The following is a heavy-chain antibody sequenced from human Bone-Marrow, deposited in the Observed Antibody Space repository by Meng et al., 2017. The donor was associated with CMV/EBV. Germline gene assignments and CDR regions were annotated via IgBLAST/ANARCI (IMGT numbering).Heavy chain of an antibody. CDR1: GFTFSSYW. D-gene: IGHD6-13*01. J-gene: IGHJ5*02. CDR3: ARKGDSSSWPPYNWFYP. V-gene: IGHV3-48*04. Sequence: GESLKISCAASGFTFSSYWMSWVRQAPGKGLEWVSYISSSSSTIYYADSVKGRFTISRDNAKNSLYLQMNSLRAEDTAVYYCARKGDSSSWPPYNWFYPWGQGTLVTVSS. CDR2: ISSSSSTI.